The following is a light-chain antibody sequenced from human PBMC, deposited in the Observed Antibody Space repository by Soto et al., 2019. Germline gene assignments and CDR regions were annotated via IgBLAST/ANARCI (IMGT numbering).Light chain of an antibody. V-gene: IGLV2-14*03. CDR3: SSYRSGSSLV. Sequence: QSALTQPASVSGSPGQSITISCTGTSNDVGGYKCVSWYQQHPGKAPKLMIYDVTNRPSGVSNRFSGSKAGNTASLTISGLQAEDEADYYCSSYRSGSSLVFGGGTKLTVL. J-gene: IGLJ2*01. CDR1: SNDVGGYKC. CDR2: DVT.